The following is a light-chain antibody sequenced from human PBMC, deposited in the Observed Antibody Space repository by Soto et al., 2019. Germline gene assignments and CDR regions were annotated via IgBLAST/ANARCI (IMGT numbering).Light chain of an antibody. CDR2: DVN. CDR3: RSFTASTTQV. CDR1: SSDVGRYNY. Sequence: QSALTQPASVSGSPGQSITISCTGTSSDVGRYNYVSWYQQHPGKAPKLMIYDVNTRPSGVSNRFSGSKSGNTASLTISWLQAEDEADYYCRSFTASTTQVFGPGTKLTVL. V-gene: IGLV2-14*03. J-gene: IGLJ1*01.